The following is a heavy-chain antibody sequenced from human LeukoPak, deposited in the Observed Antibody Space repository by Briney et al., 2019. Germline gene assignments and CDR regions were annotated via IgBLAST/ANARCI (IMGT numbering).Heavy chain of an antibody. CDR1: GGSISSGSYY. Sequence: SQTLSLTCTVSGGSISSGSYYWSWIRQPAGTGLEWIGRIYTSGSTNYNPSLKSRVTISVDTSKNQFSLKLSSVTAADTAVYYCARGPPHYYDSSGYYYDYWGQGTLVTVSS. D-gene: IGHD3-22*01. CDR2: IYTSGST. V-gene: IGHV4-61*02. CDR3: ARGPPHYYDSSGYYYDY. J-gene: IGHJ4*02.